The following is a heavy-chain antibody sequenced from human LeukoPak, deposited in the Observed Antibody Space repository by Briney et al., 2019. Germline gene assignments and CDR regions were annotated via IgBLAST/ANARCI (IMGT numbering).Heavy chain of an antibody. J-gene: IGHJ4*02. CDR1: GFTFSIYA. Sequence: GGSLRLSCAASGFTFSIYALSWVRQAPGKGLEWVSAICCSGGSTYYASSVKGRFTIYRDNSKNTLYLQMNSLGAEDTAVYYCAKAAYGSGTYYNIIFDYWGQGTLVTVSS. CDR2: ICCSGGST. D-gene: IGHD3-10*01. V-gene: IGHV3-23*01. CDR3: AKAAYGSGTYYNIIFDY.